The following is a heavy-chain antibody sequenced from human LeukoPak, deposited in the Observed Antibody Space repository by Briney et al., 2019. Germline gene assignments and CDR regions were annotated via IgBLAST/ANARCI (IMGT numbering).Heavy chain of an antibody. CDR1: GGSFSGYY. V-gene: IGHV4-34*01. CDR3: ATHPTYYYGSGSYLNWFDP. CDR2: INHSGST. Sequence: SETLSLTCAVYGGSFSGYYWSWIRQPPGKGLEWIGEINHSGSTNCNPSLKSRVTISVDTSKNQFSLKLSSVTAADTAVYYCATHPTYYYGSGSYLNWFDPWGQGTLVTVSS. D-gene: IGHD3-10*01. J-gene: IGHJ5*02.